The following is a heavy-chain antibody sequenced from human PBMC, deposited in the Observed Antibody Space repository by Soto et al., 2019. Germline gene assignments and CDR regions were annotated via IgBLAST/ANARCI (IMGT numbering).Heavy chain of an antibody. J-gene: IGHJ4*02. Sequence: SVKVSCKASGGTFSSYTISWVRQAPGQGLEWMGRIIPILGIASYAQKFQGRVTITADKSTSTAYMELSSLRSEDTAVYYCARGPSYYYDSSGYYYTSALVYWGQGTLVTVSS. D-gene: IGHD3-22*01. V-gene: IGHV1-69*02. CDR1: GGTFSSYT. CDR3: ARGPSYYYDSSGYYYTSALVY. CDR2: IIPILGIA.